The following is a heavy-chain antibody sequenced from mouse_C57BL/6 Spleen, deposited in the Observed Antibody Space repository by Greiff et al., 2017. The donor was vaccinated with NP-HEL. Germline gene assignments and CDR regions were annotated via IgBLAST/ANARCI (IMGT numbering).Heavy chain of an antibody. V-gene: IGHV1-26*01. Sequence: VQLQQSGPELVKPGASVKISCKASGYTFTDYYMNWVKQSHGKSLEWIGDINPNNGGTSYNQKFKGKATLTVDKSSSTAYMELRRLTSEDSAVYYCAREGFGYFDYWGQGTTLTVSS. CDR1: GYTFTDYY. CDR2: INPNNGGT. CDR3: AREGFGYFDY. J-gene: IGHJ2*01.